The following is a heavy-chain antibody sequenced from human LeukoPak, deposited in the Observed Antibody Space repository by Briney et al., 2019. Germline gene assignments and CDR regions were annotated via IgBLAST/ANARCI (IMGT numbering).Heavy chain of an antibody. J-gene: IGHJ3*02. CDR3: AKERYCSGGSCYNGAFDI. CDR1: GFTFSSYA. CDR2: ISGSGGST. V-gene: IGHV3-23*01. D-gene: IGHD2-15*01. Sequence: QTGGSLRLSCAASGFTFSSYAVSRVRQAPGKGLEWVSAISGSGGSTYYADSVKGRFTISRDNSKNTLYLQMNSLRAEDTAVYYCAKERYCSGGSCYNGAFDIWGQGTMVTVSS.